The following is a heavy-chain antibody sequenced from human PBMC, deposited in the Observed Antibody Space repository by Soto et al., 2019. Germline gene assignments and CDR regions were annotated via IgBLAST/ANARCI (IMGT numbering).Heavy chain of an antibody. Sequence: EVQLMESGGGLVQPGGSLRVSCAASGFTFGSYWMNWVRQAPGKGLVWVSRIDSDGSSTTYADSVKGRFTTSRDNAKNTLYLQMSSLRVEDTAVYYCARGRPYGMDVWGQGTTVTVSS. CDR3: ARGRPYGMDV. CDR2: IDSDGSST. J-gene: IGHJ6*02. CDR1: GFTFGSYW. V-gene: IGHV3-74*01.